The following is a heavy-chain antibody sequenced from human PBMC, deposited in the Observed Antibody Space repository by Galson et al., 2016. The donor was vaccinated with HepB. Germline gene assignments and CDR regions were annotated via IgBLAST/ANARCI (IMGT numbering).Heavy chain of an antibody. CDR3: ARAIEGDWFDP. CDR1: GYSFTNYW. V-gene: IGHV5-51*01. J-gene: IGHJ5*02. CDR2: IYPGDSDS. Sequence: QSGAEVKKPGDSLKISCEGSGYSFTNYWIAWVRQMPGKGLEWIGVIYPGDSDSRYSPSFQGQVTMSVDKSINTAYLEWSSLKASDTGIYYCARAIEGDWFDPWGQGTLVTVSS. D-gene: IGHD2-21*01.